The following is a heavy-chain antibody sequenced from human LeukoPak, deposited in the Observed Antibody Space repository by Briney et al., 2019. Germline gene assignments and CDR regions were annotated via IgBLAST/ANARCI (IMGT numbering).Heavy chain of an antibody. CDR3: ARISGVVVPAAMADLPFDY. J-gene: IGHJ4*02. D-gene: IGHD2-2*01. Sequence: ASVKVSCKASGGTLSSYAISWVRQAPGQGLEWMGGIIPIFGTANYAQKFQGRVTITADESTSTAYMELSSLRSEDTAVYYCARISGVVVPAAMADLPFDYWGQGTLVTVSS. V-gene: IGHV1-69*13. CDR2: IIPIFGTA. CDR1: GGTLSSYA.